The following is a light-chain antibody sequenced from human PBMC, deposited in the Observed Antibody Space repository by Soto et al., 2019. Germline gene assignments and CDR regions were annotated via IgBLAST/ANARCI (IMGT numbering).Light chain of an antibody. Sequence: EILMTQSPATLSVSPGERATLSCRASQSINRNLAWYQQKPGQAPRLLIYGTSVRATGIPARFSGSGSGTEFTLTINSLQSEDFAVYYCQQYNNWPPLTFGGGTKVEIK. CDR1: QSINRN. V-gene: IGKV3-15*01. CDR3: QQYNNWPPLT. J-gene: IGKJ4*01. CDR2: GTS.